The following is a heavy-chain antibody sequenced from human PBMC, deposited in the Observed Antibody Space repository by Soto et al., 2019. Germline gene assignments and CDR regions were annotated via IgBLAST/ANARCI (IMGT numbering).Heavy chain of an antibody. CDR3: ARVTAMTSFDY. J-gene: IGHJ4*02. CDR1: GGSISSSY. D-gene: IGHD5-18*01. CDR2: IHYSGST. V-gene: IGHV4-59*01. Sequence: LSLTCTVSGGSISSSYWGWIRQPPGKGLEWIGYIHYSGSTNYNPSLKSRVTISVDTSENQFSLKPSSLTAADTAVYYCARVTAMTSFDYWGQGTLVTVSS.